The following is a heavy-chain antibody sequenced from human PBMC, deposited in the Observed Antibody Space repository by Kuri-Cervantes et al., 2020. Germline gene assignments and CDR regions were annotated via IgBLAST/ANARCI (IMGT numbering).Heavy chain of an antibody. V-gene: IGHV3-11*06. CDR1: GFTFSDYY. D-gene: IGHD3-9*01. J-gene: IGHJ4*02. Sequence: GESLKISCAASGFTFSDYYMSWIRQAPGKGLEWVSSISRSSSNTYYADSVKGRFTISRDNAKNSLYLQMNSLRAEDTAVYYCARAYYDILTGSPYYFDYWGQGTLVTVSS. CDR3: ARAYYDILTGSPYYFDY. CDR2: ISRSSSNT.